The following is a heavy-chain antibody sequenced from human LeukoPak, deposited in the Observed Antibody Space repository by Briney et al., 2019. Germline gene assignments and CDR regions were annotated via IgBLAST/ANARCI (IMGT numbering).Heavy chain of an antibody. CDR2: ISYDGSNK. D-gene: IGHD3-22*01. Sequence: SCKASGYIFTAYYMHWVRQAPGKGLEWVAVISYDGSNKYYADSVKGRFTISRDNSKNTLYLQMNSLRAEDTAVYYCAKDTFRYYYDSSGYHFDYWGQGTLVTVSS. J-gene: IGHJ4*02. CDR1: GYIFTAYY. V-gene: IGHV3-30*18. CDR3: AKDTFRYYYDSSGYHFDY.